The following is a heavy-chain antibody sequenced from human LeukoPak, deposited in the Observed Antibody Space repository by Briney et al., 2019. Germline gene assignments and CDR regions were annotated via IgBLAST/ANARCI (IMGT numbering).Heavy chain of an antibody. CDR1: GFTFSSYA. Sequence: GGSLRLSCAASGFTFSSYAMSWVRQAPGKGLEWVSAISGSGGSTYYADSVKGRFTISRDNSKNTLYLQMNSLRAEDTAVYYCAKDRCYYYVGGYYFDYWGQGTLVTVSS. CDR2: ISGSGGST. D-gene: IGHD3-22*01. CDR3: AKDRCYYYVGGYYFDY. J-gene: IGHJ4*02. V-gene: IGHV3-23*01.